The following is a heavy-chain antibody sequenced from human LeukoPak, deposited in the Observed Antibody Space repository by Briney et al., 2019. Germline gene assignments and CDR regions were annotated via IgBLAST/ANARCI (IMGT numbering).Heavy chain of an antibody. CDR1: GFTFRTYA. D-gene: IGHD3-10*01. J-gene: IGHJ4*02. Sequence: PGGSLRLSCAASGFTFRTYAMHWVRQAPGKGLEWVSFIRSDGNDKFYADSVKGRFTISRDNSKDTLYLQMNSLRTEDTAVYYCAKDTPGFGGDDSVHWGQGTLVTVSS. V-gene: IGHV3-30*02. CDR3: AKDTPGFGGDDSVH. CDR2: IRSDGNDK.